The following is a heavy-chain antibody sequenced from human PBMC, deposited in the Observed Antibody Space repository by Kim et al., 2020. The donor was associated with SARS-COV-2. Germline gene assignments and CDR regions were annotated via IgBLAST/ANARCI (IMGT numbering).Heavy chain of an antibody. CDR3: AKEGYYGSGSFPDY. Sequence: DTVKVRFTISRDNTKITLSLKMSSLRADDTAVYYCAKEGYYGSGSFPDYWGQGTLVTVSS. D-gene: IGHD3-10*01. V-gene: IGHV3-30*02. J-gene: IGHJ4*02.